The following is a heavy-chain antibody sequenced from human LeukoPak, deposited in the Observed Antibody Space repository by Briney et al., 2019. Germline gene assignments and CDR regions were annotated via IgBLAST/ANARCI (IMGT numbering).Heavy chain of an antibody. V-gene: IGHV3-30*02. CDR3: ARDAPPDGYHTDLDY. D-gene: IGHD5-24*01. CDR2: IRSDGSNK. Sequence: GGSLRLSCAASGFTFSNYGMHWVRQAPGKGLEWVAFIRSDGSNKYYADSVKGRFTISRDNAKNSLYLQMNSLRAEDTAVYYCARDAPPDGYHTDLDYWGQGTLVTVSS. CDR1: GFTFSNYG. J-gene: IGHJ4*02.